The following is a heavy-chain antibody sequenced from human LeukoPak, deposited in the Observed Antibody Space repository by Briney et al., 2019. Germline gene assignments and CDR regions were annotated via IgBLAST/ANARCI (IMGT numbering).Heavy chain of an antibody. CDR2: IYTSGST. CDR3: ARAGGSYRSYALDI. J-gene: IGHJ3*02. V-gene: IGHV4-61*02. Sequence: PSETLSLTCTVSGGSIGSGSYYWSWIRQPAGKGLEWIGRIYTSGSTNYNPSLKSRVTISVDTSKNQFSLKLSSVTAADTAVYYCARAGGSYRSYALDIWGQGTMVTVSS. CDR1: GGSIGSGSYY. D-gene: IGHD1-26*01.